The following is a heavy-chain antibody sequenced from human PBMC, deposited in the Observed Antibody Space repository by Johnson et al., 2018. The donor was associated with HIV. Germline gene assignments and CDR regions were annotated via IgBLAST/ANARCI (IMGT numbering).Heavy chain of an antibody. CDR2: ISFDGSNE. Sequence: QEQLVESGGGVVQPGMFVTLSCAASGLNFSDYGMHWVRQAPGKGLEWVAVISFDGSNEYYADSVKGRFTISRDNSKNTLHLQMNSLRTEETAVYYCVRGRISNVGGDVRGGGFEIWGQGTLVTGSS. CDR3: VRGRISNVGGDVRGGGFEI. CDR1: GLNFSDYG. D-gene: IGHD2-15*01. V-gene: IGHV3-30*04. J-gene: IGHJ3*02.